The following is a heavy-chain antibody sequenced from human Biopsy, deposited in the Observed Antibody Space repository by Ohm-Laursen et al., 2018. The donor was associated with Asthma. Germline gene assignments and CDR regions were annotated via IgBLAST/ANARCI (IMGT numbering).Heavy chain of an antibody. CDR3: ARCQVGYSSGWSLLLKKIYYSGMDV. Sequence: SVKVSCKTSGDTFRTSAFSWVRQAPGQGLERMGGVIPLLDTGDYAQKFQGRVTITADESTSTAYMEVTSLRSEDTAIYYCARCQVGYSSGWSLLLKKIYYSGMDVRGQGTAVTVSS. CDR2: VIPLLDTG. J-gene: IGHJ6*02. V-gene: IGHV1-69*13. D-gene: IGHD6-19*01. CDR1: GDTFRTSA.